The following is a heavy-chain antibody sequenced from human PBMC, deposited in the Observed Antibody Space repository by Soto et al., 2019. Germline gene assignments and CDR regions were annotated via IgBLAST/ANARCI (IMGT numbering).Heavy chain of an antibody. CDR3: AKGTTGRAPHI. V-gene: IGHV3-23*01. Sequence: RGSLLLSCASSVFTFSIYAMSEVRQAPGKGLEWVSAISGSGGSTYYADSVNGRFTISIDNSKNKLYLQTNSLRAEDTAVYYCAKGTTGRAPHIWGQGTMVTVSS. J-gene: IGHJ3*02. D-gene: IGHD2-2*01. CDR2: ISGSGGST. CDR1: VFTFSIYA.